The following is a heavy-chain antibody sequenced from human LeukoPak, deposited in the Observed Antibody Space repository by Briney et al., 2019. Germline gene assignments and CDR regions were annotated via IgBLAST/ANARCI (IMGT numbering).Heavy chain of an antibody. CDR1: GYTFTDYY. J-gene: IGHJ5*02. CDR2: INPNSGGT. CDR3: ARDGGTYYEDWFDP. V-gene: IGHV1-2*02. Sequence: GASVKVSCKASGYTFTDYYMHWVRQAPGQGLEWMGWINPNSGGTNYAQKFQGRVTMTRDTSISTVYMELRSLRSDDTAVYYCARDGGTYYEDWFDPWGQGTLVTVSS. D-gene: IGHD1-26*01.